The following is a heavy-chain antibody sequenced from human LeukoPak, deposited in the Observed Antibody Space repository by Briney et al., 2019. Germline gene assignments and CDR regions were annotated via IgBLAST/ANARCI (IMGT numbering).Heavy chain of an antibody. V-gene: IGHV3-21*01. D-gene: IGHD3-16*01. CDR3: ARDLGQDWCFDL. J-gene: IGHJ2*01. Sequence: GGSLRLSCAASGFTFSSYSMNWVRQAPGKGLEWVSSISSSSSYIYYADSVKGRFTISRDNAKNSLYLQMNSLRAEDTAVYYCARDLGQDWCFDLWGRGTLVTVSS. CDR1: GFTFSSYS. CDR2: ISSSSSYI.